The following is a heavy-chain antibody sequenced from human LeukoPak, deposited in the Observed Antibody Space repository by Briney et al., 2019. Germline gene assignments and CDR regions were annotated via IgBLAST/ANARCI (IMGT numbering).Heavy chain of an antibody. Sequence: PGGSLRLSCAASGFTFSSYAMHWVRQAPGKGLEWVAVISYDGSNKYYADSVKGRFTISRDDSKNTLYLQMNSLRAEDTAVYYCARDGIAVADAPGGYYYMDVWGKGTTVTVSS. CDR1: GFTFSSYA. CDR3: ARDGIAVADAPGGYYYMDV. D-gene: IGHD6-19*01. J-gene: IGHJ6*03. V-gene: IGHV3-30*01. CDR2: ISYDGSNK.